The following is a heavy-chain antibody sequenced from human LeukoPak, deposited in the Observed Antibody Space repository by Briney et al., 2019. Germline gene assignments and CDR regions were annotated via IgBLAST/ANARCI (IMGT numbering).Heavy chain of an antibody. J-gene: IGHJ4*02. V-gene: IGHV4-59*08. CDR1: GGSISSYY. CDR3: ARQGYSSSWYFDC. CDR2: IYYSGNT. Sequence: SETLSLTCTVSGGSISSYYWSWIRQPPGKGLEWIGYIYYSGNTNYNPSLKSRVTISVDTSKNQFSLKLSSVTAADTAVYYCARQGYSSSWYFDCWGQGTLVTVSS. D-gene: IGHD6-13*01.